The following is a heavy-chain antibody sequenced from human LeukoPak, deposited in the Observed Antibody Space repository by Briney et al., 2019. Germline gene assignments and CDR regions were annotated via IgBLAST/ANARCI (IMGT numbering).Heavy chain of an antibody. V-gene: IGHV3-53*01. CDR1: GFTVSNNY. Sequence: GGSLRLSCAASGFTVSNNYMSWVRQAPGKELEWVSVIYSGGSTYFADSVKGRFTISRDYSKNTLYLQMNSLRAEDTAVYYCARDQSDFWSVGYYYMDVWGKGTTVTVSS. J-gene: IGHJ6*03. CDR3: ARDQSDFWSVGYYYMDV. CDR2: IYSGGST. D-gene: IGHD3-3*01.